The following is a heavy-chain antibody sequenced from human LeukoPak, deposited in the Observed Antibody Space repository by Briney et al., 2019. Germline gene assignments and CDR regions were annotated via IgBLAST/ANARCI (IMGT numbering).Heavy chain of an antibody. V-gene: IGHV1-18*01. Sequence: ASVTVSCTASGYTFTSYGISWVRQAPGQGLEWMGWISAYNGNTNYAQKLQGRVTMTTDTSTSTAYMELRSLRSDDTAVYYCARVSVVVPAANIKRVLGFDPWGQGTLVTVSS. CDR1: GYTFTSYG. CDR2: ISAYNGNT. J-gene: IGHJ5*02. D-gene: IGHD2-2*01. CDR3: ARVSVVVPAANIKRVLGFDP.